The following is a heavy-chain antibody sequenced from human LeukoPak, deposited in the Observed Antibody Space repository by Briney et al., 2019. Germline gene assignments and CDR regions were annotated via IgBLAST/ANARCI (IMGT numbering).Heavy chain of an antibody. CDR1: GFTFSNYG. J-gene: IGHJ1*01. V-gene: IGHV3-33*01. CDR3: ARGPGGDSSGYSVEYFQH. D-gene: IGHD3-22*01. Sequence: SGGSLRLSCAASGFTFSNYGMHWVRQAPGKGLQWVAVIWFDGSNKYYADSVKGRFTISRDKSEKTLYLQMNSLRAEDTAVYYCARGPGGDSSGYSVEYFQHWGQGTLVTVSS. CDR2: IWFDGSNK.